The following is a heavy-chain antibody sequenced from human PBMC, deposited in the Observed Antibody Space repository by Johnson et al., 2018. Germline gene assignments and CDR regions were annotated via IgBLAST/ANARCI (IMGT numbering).Heavy chain of an antibody. CDR2: ISYDGSNK. J-gene: IGHJ3*02. CDR1: GFTFSTYA. D-gene: IGHD3-10*01. CDR3: ATDGGLSGFHM. Sequence: QLVESGGGVVQPGRSLRLSCAVSGFTFSTYAIHWVRQTPGKGLEWVAVISYDGSNKNYADSVKGRFTISRDNSKNTLYLQMSSLRVEDTAVYYCATDGGLSGFHMWGQWTIVTVSS. V-gene: IGHV3-30-3*01.